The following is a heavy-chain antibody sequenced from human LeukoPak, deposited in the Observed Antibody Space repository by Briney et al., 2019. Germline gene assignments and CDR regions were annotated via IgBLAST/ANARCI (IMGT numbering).Heavy chain of an antibody. Sequence: GGSLRLSCAASGFIFSDDNMNWVRQAPGKGLEWVSYISSGSSTIYYADSVEGRFTISRDNAKNSLYLQMNSLTDEDTAVYYCARAKWLAIFDYWGQGTLVTVSS. CDR3: ARAKWLAIFDY. D-gene: IGHD6-19*01. J-gene: IGHJ4*02. V-gene: IGHV3-48*02. CDR1: GFIFSDDN. CDR2: ISSGSSTI.